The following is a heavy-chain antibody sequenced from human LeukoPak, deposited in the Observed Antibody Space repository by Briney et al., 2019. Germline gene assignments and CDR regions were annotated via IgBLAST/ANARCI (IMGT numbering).Heavy chain of an antibody. CDR2: IYTSGST. CDR1: GGSVTSSY. V-gene: IGHV4-4*07. D-gene: IGHD6-6*01. CDR3: ARDMGSSSENQYYYYYMDV. Sequence: SQTLSPTRTVSGGSVTSSYWSSIRQPAGKGLEWIWRIYTSGSTNYNPSLKSRVTMSVDTSKDQFSLKLSSVTAADTAVYYCARDMGSSSENQYYYYYMDVWGKGTTVTVSS. J-gene: IGHJ6*03.